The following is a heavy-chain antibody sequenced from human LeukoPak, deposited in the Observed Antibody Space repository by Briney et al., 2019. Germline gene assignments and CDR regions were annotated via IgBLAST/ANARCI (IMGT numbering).Heavy chain of an antibody. D-gene: IGHD5-18*01. Sequence: ASVKVSCKASGGTFSSYAISWVRQAPGQGLEWMGRIIPILGIANYAQKFQGRVTITTDESTSTAYMELSSLRSEDTAVYYCARDGNRGYSYGYYYYMDVWGKGTTVTVSS. V-gene: IGHV1-69*04. J-gene: IGHJ6*03. CDR1: GGTFSSYA. CDR3: ARDGNRGYSYGYYYYMDV. CDR2: IIPILGIA.